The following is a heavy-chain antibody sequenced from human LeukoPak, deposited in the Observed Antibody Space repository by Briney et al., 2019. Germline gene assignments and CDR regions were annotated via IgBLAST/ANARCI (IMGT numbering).Heavy chain of an antibody. J-gene: IGHJ4*02. CDR3: ARSPHILTGEKFDY. D-gene: IGHD3-9*01. CDR2: INPNSGGT. CDR1: GYTFTGYY. V-gene: IGHV1-2*02. Sequence: GASVKVSCKASGYTFTGYYMHWVRQAPGQGLEWMGWINPNSGGTNFAQKFQGRVPMTRDTSISTGYMQLSRLRSDDTAVYYCARSPHILTGEKFDYWGQGTLLTVSS.